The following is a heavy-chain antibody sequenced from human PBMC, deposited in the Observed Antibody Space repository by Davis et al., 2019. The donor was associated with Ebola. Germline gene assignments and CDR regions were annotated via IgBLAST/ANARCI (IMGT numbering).Heavy chain of an antibody. D-gene: IGHD3-9*01. J-gene: IGHJ4*02. Sequence: ASVKVSCKALGYTFTTYFIHWVRQATGQGLEWMGIINPTFGVTTYAQKFQGRVTLTRDTSSSTFYMELGGLISEDKAVYYCESDKALANFDSYDFDSWGLGTLVTVSS. CDR2: INPTFGVT. CDR1: GYTFTTYF. V-gene: IGHV1-46*01. CDR3: ESDKALANFDSYDFDS.